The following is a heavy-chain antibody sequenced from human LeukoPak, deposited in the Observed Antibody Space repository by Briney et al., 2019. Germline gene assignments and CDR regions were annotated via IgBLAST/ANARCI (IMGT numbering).Heavy chain of an antibody. D-gene: IGHD2-8*02. CDR3: ARGGFLLVGGATMNNWSDS. Sequence: SETLSLTSAVYVGSFSQYYWNWIRQSSGKGLEWIGEINHRGRTNYNPALKSRVSISVDTSKNQFSLKVTSVSAADTGVYYCARGGFLLVGGATMNNWSDSSVQGSLVTVSS. CDR1: VGSFSQYY. V-gene: IGHV4-34*01. CDR2: INHRGRT. J-gene: IGHJ5*01.